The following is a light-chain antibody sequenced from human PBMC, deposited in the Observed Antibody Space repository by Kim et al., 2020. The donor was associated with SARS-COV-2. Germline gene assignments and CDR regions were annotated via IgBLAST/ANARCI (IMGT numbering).Light chain of an antibody. CDR3: FSYTSSSTLV. CDR2: GKN. CDR1: SLRSYY. V-gene: IGLV3-19*01. Sequence: SSELTQDPAVSVALGQTVRITCQGDSLRSYYATWYQQKPGQAPIVVIYGKNNRPSGIPDRFSGSSSGNTTSLTITATQAGDEADYYCFSYTSSSTLVFGG. J-gene: IGLJ2*01.